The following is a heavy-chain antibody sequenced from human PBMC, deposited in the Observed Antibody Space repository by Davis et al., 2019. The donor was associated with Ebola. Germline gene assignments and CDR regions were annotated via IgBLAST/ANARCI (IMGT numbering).Heavy chain of an antibody. V-gene: IGHV4-59*08. CDR1: GGSISSYY. D-gene: IGHD6-19*01. J-gene: IGHJ4*02. CDR3: ARQTPVAAFDY. CDR2: IYYTGST. Sequence: PSETLSLTCSVSGGSISSYYWSWIRQPPGKGLEWIGYIYYTGSTNYSPSLKSRVTISVDTSKNQFSLKLSSVTAADTAVYYCARQTPVAAFDYWGQGTLVTVSS.